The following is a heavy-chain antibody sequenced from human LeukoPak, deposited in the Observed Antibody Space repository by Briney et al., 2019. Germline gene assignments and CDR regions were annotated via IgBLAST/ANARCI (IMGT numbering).Heavy chain of an antibody. V-gene: IGHV4-34*01. CDR3: ARTIRAYRGYDHWYFDV. D-gene: IGHD5-12*01. Sequence: SETLSLTCAVYGGSFSGYYWSWIRQPPGKGLEWIGEINHSGSTNYNPSLKSRVTISVDTSKNQFSLRLSSVTAADTAVYYCARTIRAYRGYDHWYFDVWGRGTLVTVSS. J-gene: IGHJ2*01. CDR2: INHSGST. CDR1: GGSFSGYY.